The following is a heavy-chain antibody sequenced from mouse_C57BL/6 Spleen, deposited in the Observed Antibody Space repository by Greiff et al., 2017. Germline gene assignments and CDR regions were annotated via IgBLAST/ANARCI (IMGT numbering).Heavy chain of an antibody. CDR3: ARYNYDGTGDC. V-gene: IGHV3-6*01. Sequence: EVKLMESGPGLVKPSQSLSLTCSVTGYSITSGYYWNWIRQFPGNKLEWMGYISYDGSNNYNPSLKTRISITRNTSRNQFFLKLNSVTTEDTATYYCARYNYDGTGDCWGQSTTLTVSS. CDR2: ISYDGSN. CDR1: GYSITSGYY. J-gene: IGHJ2*01. D-gene: IGHD2-12*01.